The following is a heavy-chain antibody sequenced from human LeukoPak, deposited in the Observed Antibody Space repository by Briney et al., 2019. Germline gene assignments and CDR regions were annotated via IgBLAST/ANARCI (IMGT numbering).Heavy chain of an antibody. D-gene: IGHD3-16*01. J-gene: IGHJ4*02. CDR2: IRNDGSII. Sequence: PGGSLRLSCAASGFTFSSYAMSWIRQAPGKGLEWVAFIRNDGSIIYNAVSVKGRFTISRDNSKNTLYLQMNSLRADDTAVYYCAKDTPLCYFDYWGQGTLVTASS. V-gene: IGHV3-30*02. CDR3: AKDTPLCYFDY. CDR1: GFTFSSYA.